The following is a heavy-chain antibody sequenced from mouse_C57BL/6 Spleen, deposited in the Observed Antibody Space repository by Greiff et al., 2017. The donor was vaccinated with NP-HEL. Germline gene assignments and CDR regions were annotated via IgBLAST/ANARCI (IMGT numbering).Heavy chain of an antibody. J-gene: IGHJ3*01. Sequence: QVQLKQPGAELVMPGASVKLSCKASGYTFTSYWMHWVKQRPGQGLEWIGEIDPSDSYTNYNQKFKGKATLTVDKSSSTAYMQLSSLTSEDSAVYYCARTDGNYVRAYWGQGTLVTVSA. CDR1: GYTFTSYW. D-gene: IGHD2-1*01. CDR3: ARTDGNYVRAY. V-gene: IGHV1-69*01. CDR2: IDPSDSYT.